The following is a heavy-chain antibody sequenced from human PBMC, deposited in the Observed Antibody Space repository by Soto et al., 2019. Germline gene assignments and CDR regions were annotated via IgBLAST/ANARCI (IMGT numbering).Heavy chain of an antibody. Sequence: GASVKVSCKASGFTFSNYGLNWVRQAPGQGLEWMGWVSANNGHTNYAQNLQGRVSITTDTSTSTAYMELRGLRFDDTAVYYCARDIESVTAKHFFYYYAMDVWGQGTTFTVSS. CDR1: GFTFSNYG. V-gene: IGHV1-18*01. D-gene: IGHD2-8*01. CDR2: VSANNGHT. J-gene: IGHJ6*02. CDR3: ARDIESVTAKHFFYYYAMDV.